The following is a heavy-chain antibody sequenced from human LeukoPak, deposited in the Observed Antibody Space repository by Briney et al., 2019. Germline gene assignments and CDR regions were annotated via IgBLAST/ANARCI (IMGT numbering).Heavy chain of an antibody. Sequence: GGSLRLSCAASGFTFSNYDISWVRQAPGKGLEWVSAISASGGSTYYADSVKGRFTISRDNSKNTLYLQMNSLRVEDTAVYYCTKRAEGAGAFFYFDYWGQGTLVTVSS. D-gene: IGHD3-3*02. V-gene: IGHV3-23*01. CDR3: TKRAEGAGAFFYFDY. CDR1: GFTFSNYD. J-gene: IGHJ4*02. CDR2: ISASGGST.